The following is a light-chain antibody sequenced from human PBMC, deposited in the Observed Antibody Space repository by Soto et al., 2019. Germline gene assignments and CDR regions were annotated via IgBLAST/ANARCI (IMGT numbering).Light chain of an antibody. J-gene: IGLJ3*02. V-gene: IGLV4-69*01. CDR1: SGHSSYA. CDR2: INSDGSH. CDR3: QTWGTGLWV. Sequence: QLVLTQSPSASASLGASVKFICTLSSGHSSYAIAWHQQQPEKGPRYLMKINSDGSHSKGDGIPDRFSGSSSGAERYLTISSLQSEDEADYYCQTWGTGLWVFGGGTKLTVL.